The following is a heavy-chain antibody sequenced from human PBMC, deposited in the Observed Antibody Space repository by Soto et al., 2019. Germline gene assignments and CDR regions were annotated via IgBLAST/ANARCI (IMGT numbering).Heavy chain of an antibody. V-gene: IGHV3-9*01. J-gene: IGHJ6*03. CDR2: ISWNSDNI. CDR3: AKVGSNYYFYMDV. Sequence: GGSLRLSCAASGFTFDDYAMHWVRQPPGKGLEWVSGISWNSDNIDYADSVKGRFTISRDNAKNSLYLQMNSLRAEDTALYYCAKVGSNYYFYMDVWGKGTSVTVSS. D-gene: IGHD6-13*01. CDR1: GFTFDDYA.